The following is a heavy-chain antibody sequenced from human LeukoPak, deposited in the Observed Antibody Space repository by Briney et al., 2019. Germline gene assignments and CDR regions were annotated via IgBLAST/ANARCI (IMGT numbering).Heavy chain of an antibody. CDR2: ISSSSSYI. Sequence: PGGSLRLSCAASGFTFSSYSMNWVRQAPGKGLEWVSSISSSSSYIYYADSVKGRFTISRDNAKNSLYLQMNSLRAEDTAVYYCASPAVAGTQLWYFDLWGRGTLVTVSS. CDR3: ASPAVAGTQLWYFDL. CDR1: GFTFSSYS. V-gene: IGHV3-21*01. D-gene: IGHD6-19*01. J-gene: IGHJ2*01.